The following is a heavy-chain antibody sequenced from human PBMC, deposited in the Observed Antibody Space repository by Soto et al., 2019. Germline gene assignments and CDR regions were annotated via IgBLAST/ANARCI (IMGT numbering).Heavy chain of an antibody. V-gene: IGHV4-34*01. CDR3: ARAGLGYCSSTSCYNRGYSYGKEGRMRHYYYYGMDV. Sequence: QVQLQQWGAGLLKPSETLSLTCAVYGGSFSGYYWSWIRQPPGKGLEWIGEINHSGSTNYNPSLKSRVTISVDTSKNQFSLKLSSVTAADTAVYYCARAGLGYCSSTSCYNRGYSYGKEGRMRHYYYYGMDVW. CDR2: INHSGST. CDR1: GGSFSGYY. D-gene: IGHD2-2*02. J-gene: IGHJ6*01.